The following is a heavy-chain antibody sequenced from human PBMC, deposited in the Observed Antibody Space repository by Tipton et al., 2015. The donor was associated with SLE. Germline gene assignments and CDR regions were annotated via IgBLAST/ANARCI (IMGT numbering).Heavy chain of an antibody. CDR2: IYYSGST. Sequence: TLSLTCTVSGGSISSAGYYWSWIRQPPGKGLEWIGYIYYSGSTNYNPSLRSRVTISVDTSKNQFSLKLRSVTAADTAVYYCAGRGDLVVVTSYLDYWGQGTLVTVST. CDR3: AGRGDLVVVTSYLDY. J-gene: IGHJ4*02. V-gene: IGHV4-61*08. CDR1: GGSISSAGYY. D-gene: IGHD2-21*02.